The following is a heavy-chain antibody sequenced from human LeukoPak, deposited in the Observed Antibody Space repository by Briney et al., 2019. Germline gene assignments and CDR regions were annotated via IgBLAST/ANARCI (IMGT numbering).Heavy chain of an antibody. J-gene: IGHJ4*02. Sequence: PGGSLRLSCSASGFTFSDYSMHWVRQAPGKGLEYVSAIRSSGGSTYYASSVKGRFTISRDNSKNTLYLQMGSLGTEDMAVYYCARVAARVSLDYWGQGTLVTVSS. CDR2: IRSSGGST. CDR1: GFTFSDYS. V-gene: IGHV3-64*01. D-gene: IGHD2-15*01. CDR3: ARVAARVSLDY.